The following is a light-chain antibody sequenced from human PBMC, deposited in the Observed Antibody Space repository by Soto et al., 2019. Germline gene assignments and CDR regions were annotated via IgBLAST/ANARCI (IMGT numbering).Light chain of an antibody. J-gene: IGKJ1*01. CDR2: AAS. CDR3: QQSYSTPWT. Sequence: DIQMTPSPSSLSASVGDRVTIPCRASQSISNYLSWYQQIPGKAPKLLIYAASTLRSGVSSRFSGSGSGTDFTLTISSLQPEDFATYYCQQSYSTPWTFGQGTKVEIK. V-gene: IGKV1-39*01. CDR1: QSISNY.